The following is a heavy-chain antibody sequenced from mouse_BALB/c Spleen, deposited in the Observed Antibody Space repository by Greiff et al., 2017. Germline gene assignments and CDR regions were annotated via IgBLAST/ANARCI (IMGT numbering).Heavy chain of an antibody. J-gene: IGHJ2*01. D-gene: IGHD2-1*01. CDR2: ISTYYGNT. CDR3: ARRSLYGNIDY. CDR1: SYTFTDYA. Sequence: QVQLQQSGPELVRPGVSVKISCKGSSYTFTDYAMHWVKQSHAKSLEWIGVISTYYGNTNYNQKFKGKATMTVDKSSSTAYMQLKSLTSEDSAVYYCARRSLYGNIDYWGQGTTLTVSS. V-gene: IGHV1-67*01.